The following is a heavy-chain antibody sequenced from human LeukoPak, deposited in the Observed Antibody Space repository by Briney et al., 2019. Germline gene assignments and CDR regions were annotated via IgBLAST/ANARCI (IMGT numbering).Heavy chain of an antibody. V-gene: IGHV3-30-3*01. CDR2: ISYDGSNQ. CDR3: ARGTGWYVHNALEI. Sequence: PGGSLRLSCAASGFIVSSYTMHWVRQAPGEGLEWVAVISYDGSNQYYADSVKGRFSISRDNSKNTLYLEMKSLKSEDTAVYYCARGTGWYVHNALEIWGQGTMVTASS. CDR1: GFIVSSYT. J-gene: IGHJ3*02. D-gene: IGHD6-19*01.